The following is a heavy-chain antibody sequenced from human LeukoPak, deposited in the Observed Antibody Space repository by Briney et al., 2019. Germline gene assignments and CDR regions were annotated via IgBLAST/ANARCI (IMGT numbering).Heavy chain of an antibody. J-gene: IGHJ4*02. Sequence: SVKVSCKASGFTFTSSAVQWVRQARGQRLEWIGWIVVGSGNTNYAQKFQERVTITRDMPTSTAYMELSSLRSEDTAVYYCAASITIFGVAPSDYWGQGTLVTVSS. CDR2: IVVGSGNT. D-gene: IGHD3-3*01. V-gene: IGHV1-58*01. CDR3: AASITIFGVAPSDY. CDR1: GFTFTSSA.